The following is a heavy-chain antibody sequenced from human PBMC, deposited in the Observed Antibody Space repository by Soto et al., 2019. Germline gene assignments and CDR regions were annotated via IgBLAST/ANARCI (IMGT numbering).Heavy chain of an antibody. V-gene: IGHV3-48*03. CDR3: ARAFYCTNGVCYQRGMDV. CDR2: ISSSGSTI. D-gene: IGHD2-8*01. Sequence: VPLVESGGGLVQPGGSLRLSCAASGFTFSSYEMNWVRQAPGKGLEWVSYISSSGSTIYYADSVKGRFTISRDNAKNSLYLQMNSLRAEDTAVYYCARAFYCTNGVCYQRGMDVWGQGTTVTVSS. J-gene: IGHJ6*02. CDR1: GFTFSSYE.